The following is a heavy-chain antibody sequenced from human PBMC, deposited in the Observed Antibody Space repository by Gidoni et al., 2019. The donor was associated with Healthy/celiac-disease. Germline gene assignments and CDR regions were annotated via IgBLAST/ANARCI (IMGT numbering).Heavy chain of an antibody. CDR3: AGLKRELYCSGGSCYAGDYYFDY. CDR2: IYYSGST. D-gene: IGHD2-15*01. Sequence: QVQLQESGTRLVKPSETLSLTCPVSGGSVSRGSYYWSWIRQPPGKGLEWIGYIYYSGSTNYTPSLKMRVTISVDTSKNQYARKLSAVTAADTAVYYCAGLKRELYCSGGSCYAGDYYFDYWGQGTLVTVSS. J-gene: IGHJ4*02. CDR1: GGSVSRGSYY. V-gene: IGHV4-61*01.